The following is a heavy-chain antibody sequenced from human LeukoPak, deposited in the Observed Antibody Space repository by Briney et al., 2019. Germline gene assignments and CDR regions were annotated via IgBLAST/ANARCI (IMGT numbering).Heavy chain of an antibody. CDR1: GFTFSDYY. J-gene: IGHJ6*03. V-gene: IGHV3-11*01. CDR3: ARDQTIFRVVMVHYYYMDV. D-gene: IGHD3-3*01. Sequence: GGSLRLSCAASGFTFSDYYMSWIRQAPGKGLEWVSYISSSGSTIYYADSVKGRFTISRDNAKNSLYLQMNSLRAEDTAVYYCARDQTIFRVVMVHYYYMDVWGKGTTVTVSS. CDR2: ISSSGSTI.